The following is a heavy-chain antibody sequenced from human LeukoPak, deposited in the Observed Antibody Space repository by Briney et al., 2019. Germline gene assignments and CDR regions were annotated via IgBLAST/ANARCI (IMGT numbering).Heavy chain of an antibody. CDR1: GGSFSGYY. V-gene: IGHV4-34*01. CDR2: INHSGST. Sequence: SETLSLTCAVYGGSFSGYYWSWIRQPPGKGLEWIGEINHSGSTNYNPSLKSRVTISVDTSKNQFSLKLSSVTAADTAVYYCARRPRRAITMIVVVITGWFDPWGQGTLVTVSS. J-gene: IGHJ5*02. D-gene: IGHD3-22*01. CDR3: ARRPRRAITMIVVVITGWFDP.